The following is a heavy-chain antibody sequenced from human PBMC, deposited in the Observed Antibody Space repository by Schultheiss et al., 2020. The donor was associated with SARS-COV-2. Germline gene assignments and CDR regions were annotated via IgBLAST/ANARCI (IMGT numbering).Heavy chain of an antibody. V-gene: IGHV4-59*12. J-gene: IGHJ4*02. CDR3: APIFGVAAAYFEY. Sequence: SQTLSLTCTVSGGSISSYYWSWIRQPPGKGLEWIGYIYYSGSTNYNPSLKSRVTISVDTSKNQFSLKLSSVTAADTAVYYCAPIFGVAAAYFEYWGQGTLVTVSS. CDR2: IYYSGST. D-gene: IGHD3-3*01. CDR1: GGSISSYY.